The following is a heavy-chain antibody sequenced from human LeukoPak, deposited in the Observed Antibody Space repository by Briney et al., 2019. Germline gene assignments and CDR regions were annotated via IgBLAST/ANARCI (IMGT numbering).Heavy chain of an antibody. CDR3: AKERGSTTHFDY. V-gene: IGHV3-30*18. J-gene: IGHJ4*02. CDR1: GFTFSSYG. D-gene: IGHD2-2*01. Sequence: PGRSLRLSCAASGFTFSSYGMHWVRQAPGKGLXWVTVISFDGHTNYADSVKGRFTISRDNSKNTLYLQMNGLRDEDTAVYYCAKERGSTTHFDYWGQGTLVTVSS. CDR2: ISFDGHT.